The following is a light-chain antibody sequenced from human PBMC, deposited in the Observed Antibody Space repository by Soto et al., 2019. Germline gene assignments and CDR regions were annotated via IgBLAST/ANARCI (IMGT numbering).Light chain of an antibody. V-gene: IGKV1-5*03. CDR3: QQYNSDLIT. Sequence: DIQMTQSPSTLSASVGDRVTITCRASQSISSWLAWYQQKPGKAPKLLIYKASSLESGVPSRFSGSGSGTEFTLTISSLQPDDFATYYCQQYNSDLITFGQGTRLEIK. CDR2: KAS. CDR1: QSISSW. J-gene: IGKJ5*01.